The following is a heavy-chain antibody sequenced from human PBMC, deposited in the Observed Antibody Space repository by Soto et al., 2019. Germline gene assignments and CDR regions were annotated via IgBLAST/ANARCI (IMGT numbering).Heavy chain of an antibody. CDR1: GGSVSSYY. V-gene: IGHV4-59*08. CDR3: ARRLLRGYSYGYYDY. J-gene: IGHJ4*02. CDR2: IYYSGST. Sequence: PSETLSLTCTVSGGSVSSYYWSWIRQSPGKGLEWIGCIYYSGSTKYNPSLKSRVTISVDTSKNQFSLKLSSVTAADTAVYYCARRLLRGYSYGYYDYWGQGTLVTVSS. D-gene: IGHD5-18*01.